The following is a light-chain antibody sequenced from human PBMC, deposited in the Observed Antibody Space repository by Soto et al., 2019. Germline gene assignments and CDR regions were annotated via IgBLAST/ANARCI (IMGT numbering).Light chain of an antibody. J-gene: IGLJ1*01. CDR2: GNT. CDR3: QSYDSNLSGPSFV. CDR1: SSNIGAGYD. Sequence: QSVLTQPPSVSGAPGHRVTISCTGSSSNIGAGYDVHWYQQLPGTAPKLLIYGNTNRPSGVPDRFSGSKSGTSASLAITGLQAEDEADYYCQSYDSNLSGPSFVFGTGTKVTVL. V-gene: IGLV1-40*01.